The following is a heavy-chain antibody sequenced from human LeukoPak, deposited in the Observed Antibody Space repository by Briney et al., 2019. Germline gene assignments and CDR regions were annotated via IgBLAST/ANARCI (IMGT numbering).Heavy chain of an antibody. CDR3: ASVGDYGDYEGWNAFDI. D-gene: IGHD4-17*01. CDR2: INHSGST. CDR1: GGSFSGYY. J-gene: IGHJ3*02. Sequence: SETLSLTCAVYGGSFSGYYWSWIRQPPGKGLEWIGEINHSGSTNYNPALKSRDTISVDTSKNQFSLKLSSVTAADTAVYYCASVGDYGDYEGWNAFDIWGQGTMVTVSS. V-gene: IGHV4-34*01.